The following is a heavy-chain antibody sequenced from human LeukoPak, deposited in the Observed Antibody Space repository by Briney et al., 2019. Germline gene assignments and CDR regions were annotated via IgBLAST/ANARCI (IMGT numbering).Heavy chain of an antibody. CDR3: ARGYYGSDYYFDY. J-gene: IGHJ4*02. V-gene: IGHV3-48*03. CDR1: GFTFSSSQ. CDR2: ISSSGSSI. Sequence: GGSLRLSCAASGFTFSSSQMNWVRQAPGKGLEWVSHISSSGSSIYYADSVKDRFTISRDNAKNSLYLQMNSLRAEDTAVYYCARGYYGSDYYFDYWGQGTLVTVSS. D-gene: IGHD3-10*01.